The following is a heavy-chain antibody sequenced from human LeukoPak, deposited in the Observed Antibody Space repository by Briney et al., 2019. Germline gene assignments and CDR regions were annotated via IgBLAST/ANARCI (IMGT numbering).Heavy chain of an antibody. J-gene: IGHJ3*02. Sequence: KSAETLSLTCTVSGGSISSGGYYWSWIRQPPGKGLEWIGRIYYSGSTYYNPSLKSRVTISVDTSKDPFSLKLSSVTAANTDVYYCARIPPPMVRGVIPMLDIWGQGTMVTVSS. CDR2: IYYSGST. CDR1: GGSISSGGYY. V-gene: IGHV4-39*07. CDR3: ARIPPPMVRGVIPMLDI. D-gene: IGHD3-10*01.